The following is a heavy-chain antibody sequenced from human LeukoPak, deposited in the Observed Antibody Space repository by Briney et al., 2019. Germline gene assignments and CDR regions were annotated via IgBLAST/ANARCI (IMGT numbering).Heavy chain of an antibody. CDR3: AKILASGSGSY. J-gene: IGHJ4*02. CDR1: GFTFSSYS. D-gene: IGHD3-10*01. V-gene: IGHV3-21*04. CDR2: ISSSSSYI. Sequence: GGSLRLSCAASGFTFSSYSMNWVRQAPGKGLEWVSSISSSSSYIYYADSVKGRFTISRDNAKNSLYLQMNSLRADDTAIYYCAKILASGSGSYWGQGTLVIVST.